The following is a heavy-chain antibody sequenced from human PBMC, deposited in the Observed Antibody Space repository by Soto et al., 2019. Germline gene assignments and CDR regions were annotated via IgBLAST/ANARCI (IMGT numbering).Heavy chain of an antibody. D-gene: IGHD3-3*01. V-gene: IGHV5-51*01. Sequence: GESLKISCKGSGYSFTSYWIGWVRQMPGKGLEWTGIIYPGDSDTRYSPSFQGQVTISADKSISTAYLQWSSLKASDTAMYYCATHQGDYIYDPWGYYYYYGMDVWGQGTTVTVSS. CDR3: ATHQGDYIYDPWGYYYYYGMDV. J-gene: IGHJ6*02. CDR1: GYSFTSYW. CDR2: IYPGDSDT.